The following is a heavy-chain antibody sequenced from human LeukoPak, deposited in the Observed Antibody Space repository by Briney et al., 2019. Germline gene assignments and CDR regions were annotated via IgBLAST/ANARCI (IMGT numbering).Heavy chain of an antibody. Sequence: GGSLRLSCAASGFTFSSYGMHWVRQAPGKGLEWVAVISYDGSNKYYADSVKGRFTISRDNSKNTLYLQMNSLRVEDTALYYCAKYSDSTGAHYLDYWGQGTLVTVSS. D-gene: IGHD2/OR15-2a*01. CDR2: ISYDGSNK. V-gene: IGHV3-30*18. CDR1: GFTFSSYG. CDR3: AKYSDSTGAHYLDY. J-gene: IGHJ4*02.